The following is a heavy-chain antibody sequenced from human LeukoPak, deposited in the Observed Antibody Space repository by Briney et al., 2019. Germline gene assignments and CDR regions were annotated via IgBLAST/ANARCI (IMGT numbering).Heavy chain of an antibody. J-gene: IGHJ6*02. CDR3: ASFTRRIAAAGPGDYYYGMDV. Sequence: GASVKVSCKASGYTFTSYGISWVRQAPGQGLEWMGWISAYNGNTNYAQKLQGRVTMTTDTSTSTAYMELRSLRSDDTAVYYCASFTRRIAAAGPGDYYYGMDVWGQGTTVTVSS. CDR2: ISAYNGNT. D-gene: IGHD6-13*01. V-gene: IGHV1-18*01. CDR1: GYTFTSYG.